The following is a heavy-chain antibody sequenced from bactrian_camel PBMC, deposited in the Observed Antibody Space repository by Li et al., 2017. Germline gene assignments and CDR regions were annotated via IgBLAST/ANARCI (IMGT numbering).Heavy chain of an antibody. CDR3: ANLYGSWSPYR. D-gene: IGHD6*01. CDR2: INSGGGIT. V-gene: IGHV3S40*01. CDR1: GFTFSGYG. J-gene: IGHJ4*01. Sequence: VQLVESGGALVQPGGSLRVSCAASGFTFSGYGMSWVRQAPGKGLEWVSGINSGGGITYYADSVKGRFTISRDNAKNTIDLQLSDLKSEDMGMYYCANLYGSWSPYRWGQGTQVTVS.